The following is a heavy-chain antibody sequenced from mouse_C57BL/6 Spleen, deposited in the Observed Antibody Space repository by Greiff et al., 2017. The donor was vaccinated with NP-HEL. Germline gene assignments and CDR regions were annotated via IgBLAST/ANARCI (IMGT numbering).Heavy chain of an antibody. D-gene: IGHD1-1*01. CDR2: IYPGDGDT. V-gene: IGHV1-80*01. J-gene: IGHJ2*01. Sequence: VMLVESGAELVKPGASVKISCKASGYAFSSYWMNWVKQRPGKGLEWIGQIYPGDGDTNYNGKFKGKATLTADKSSSTAYMQLSSLTSEDSAVYFCARRGTRELRYFDYWGQGTTLTVSS. CDR1: GYAFSSYW. CDR3: ARRGTRELRYFDY.